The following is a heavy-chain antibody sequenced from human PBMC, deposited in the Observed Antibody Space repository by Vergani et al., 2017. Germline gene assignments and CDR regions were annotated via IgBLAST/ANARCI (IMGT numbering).Heavy chain of an antibody. CDR1: GGSISSYY. Sequence: QVQLQESGPGLVKPSETLSLTCTVSGGSISSYYWSWIRQPAGKGREWVGRIYTSGSTNYNPSLQSRVTMSVDTSKNQFSLKLSAVTAADTAVYYWARVGDYGALDYWGQGTLVTVSS. CDR2: IYTSGST. D-gene: IGHD4-17*01. V-gene: IGHV4-4*07. J-gene: IGHJ4*02. CDR3: ARVGDYGALDY.